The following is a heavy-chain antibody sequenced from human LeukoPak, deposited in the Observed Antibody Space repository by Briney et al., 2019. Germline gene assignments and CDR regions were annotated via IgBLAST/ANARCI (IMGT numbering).Heavy chain of an antibody. CDR2: IRSKANSYAT. CDR1: GFTFSGSA. CDR3: TSGRTGDYYFDY. D-gene: IGHD2-21*02. Sequence: GGSLRLSCAPSGFTFSGSAMHWVRQASGKGLEWVGRIRSKANSYATAYAASVKGRFTISRDDSKNTAYLQMNSLKTEDTAVYYCTSGRTGDYYFDYWGQGTLVTVSS. J-gene: IGHJ4*02. V-gene: IGHV3-73*01.